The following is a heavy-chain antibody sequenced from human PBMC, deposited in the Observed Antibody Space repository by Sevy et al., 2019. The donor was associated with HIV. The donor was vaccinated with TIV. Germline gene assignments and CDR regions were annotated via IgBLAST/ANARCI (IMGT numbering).Heavy chain of an antibody. V-gene: IGHV3-15*01. D-gene: IGHD4-17*01. CDR1: GFTFSNAW. Sequence: GGSLRLSCAASGFTFSNAWMSWVRQAPGKGLEWVGRIKSKTDGGTTDTAAHVKGRFTISRDDSKNTLYLAMNSLKTEDTAVYYCTTGVGGDYASDYLDYWGQGTLVTVSS. CDR3: TTGVGGDYASDYLDY. CDR2: IKSKTDGGTT. J-gene: IGHJ4*02.